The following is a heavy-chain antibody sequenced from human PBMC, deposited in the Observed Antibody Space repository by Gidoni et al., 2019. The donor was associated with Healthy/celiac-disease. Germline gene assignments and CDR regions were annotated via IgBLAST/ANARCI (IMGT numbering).Heavy chain of an antibody. D-gene: IGHD5-18*01. CDR3: ARDRYSYGYGDYYYYYGMDV. Sequence: EVQLVESGGGLIQPGGSLRLSCAASGFTVSSNYMSWVRPAPGKGLEWVSVIYSGGSTYYAASVKGRFTISRDNSKNTLYLQMNSLRAEDTAVYYCARDRYSYGYGDYYYYYGMDVWGQGTTVTVSS. CDR1: GFTVSSNY. CDR2: IYSGGST. V-gene: IGHV3-53*01. J-gene: IGHJ6*02.